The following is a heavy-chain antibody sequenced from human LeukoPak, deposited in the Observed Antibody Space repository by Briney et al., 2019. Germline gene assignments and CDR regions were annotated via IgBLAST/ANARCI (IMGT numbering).Heavy chain of an antibody. Sequence: PSETLSLTCTVSGGSISSSSYYWGWLRQPPGKGLEWIGSIYYSGSTYHNPSLKSRVTISVDTSKNQFSLKLSSVTAADTAVYYCAIHYYDSSGYYVIGYYFDYWGQGTLVTVSS. CDR1: GGSISSSSYY. CDR2: IYYSGST. D-gene: IGHD3-22*01. V-gene: IGHV4-39*01. J-gene: IGHJ4*02. CDR3: AIHYYDSSGYYVIGYYFDY.